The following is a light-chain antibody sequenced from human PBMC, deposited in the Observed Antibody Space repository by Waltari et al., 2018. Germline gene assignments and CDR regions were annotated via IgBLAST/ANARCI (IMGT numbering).Light chain of an antibody. CDR1: QSTY. Sequence: DVVMTQSPLSLPVTLGQPASISCRSSQSTYLHWFQQRPGQSPRRLIYKVSNRDSGVPDRFSGSGSGTDFTLKISRVEAEDVGVYYCMQGTHWPWTFGQGTKLEIK. CDR3: MQGTHWPWT. V-gene: IGKV2-30*01. J-gene: IGKJ2*02. CDR2: KVS.